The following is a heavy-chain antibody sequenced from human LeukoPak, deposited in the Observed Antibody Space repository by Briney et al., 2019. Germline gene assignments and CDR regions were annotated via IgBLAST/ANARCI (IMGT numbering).Heavy chain of an antibody. Sequence: SETLSLTCTASGGSISSYYWRWIRQPPGKGLEWIGHIYYSGSTNYNPSLKSRVTISVDTSKNQFSLMLNSVTAADTAVYYCASRLQTTWVMDIWGQGTTVTVSS. CDR1: GGSISSYY. D-gene: IGHD4-17*01. CDR3: ASRLQTTWVMDI. J-gene: IGHJ6*02. CDR2: IYYSGST. V-gene: IGHV4-59*01.